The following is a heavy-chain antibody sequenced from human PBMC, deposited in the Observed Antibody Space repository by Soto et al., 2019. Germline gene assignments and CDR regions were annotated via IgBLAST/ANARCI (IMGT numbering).Heavy chain of an antibody. D-gene: IGHD2-21*02. V-gene: IGHV3-74*01. CDR2: IDSDGSST. Sequence: EVQLVESGGGLVQPGGSLRVSCAASGFTFGSYWMNWVRQAPGKGLVWVSRIDSDGSSTTYADSVKGRFTTSRDNAKNTLYLQMNSLRVEDTAVYYCARDFPRRIMAWTAYHWGQGTLVTVSS. J-gene: IGHJ1*01. CDR1: GFTFGSYW. CDR3: ARDFPRRIMAWTAYH.